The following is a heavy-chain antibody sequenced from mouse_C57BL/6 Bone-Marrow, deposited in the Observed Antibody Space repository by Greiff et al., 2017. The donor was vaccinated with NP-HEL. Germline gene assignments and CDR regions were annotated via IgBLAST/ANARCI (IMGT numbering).Heavy chain of an antibody. V-gene: IGHV2-2*01. D-gene: IGHD5-1*01. CDR1: GFSLTSYG. CDR3: ARNTSEYPWFAY. CDR2: IWSGGST. Sequence: QVQLQQSGPGLVQPSQSLSITCTVSGFSLTSYGVHWVRQSPGKGLEWLGVIWSGGSTDYNAAFISRLSISKDNSKSQVFFKMNSLQADDTAIYYCARNTSEYPWFAYWGQGTLVTVSA. J-gene: IGHJ3*01.